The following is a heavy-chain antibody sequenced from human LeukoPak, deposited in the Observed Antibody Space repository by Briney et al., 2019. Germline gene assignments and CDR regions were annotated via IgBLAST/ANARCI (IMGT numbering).Heavy chain of an antibody. D-gene: IGHD3-3*01. Sequence: SVKVSCKASGGTFSSYAISWVRQAPGQGLEWMGRIIPIFGTANYAQKFQGRVTITTDESTTTAYMELSSLRSEDTAMYYCARGGGGHLEWLAVAAFDIWGQGTMVTVSS. J-gene: IGHJ3*02. CDR1: GGTFSSYA. V-gene: IGHV1-69*05. CDR2: IIPIFGTA. CDR3: ARGGGGHLEWLAVAAFDI.